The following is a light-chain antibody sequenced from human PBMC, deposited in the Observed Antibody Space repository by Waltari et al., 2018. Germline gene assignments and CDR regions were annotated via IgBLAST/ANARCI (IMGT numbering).Light chain of an antibody. V-gene: IGKV1-33*01. J-gene: IGKJ4*01. Sequence: DIQMTQSPSSLSASVGDRVTITCQASQDINNYLNWYQQKPGKAPKLLIYEASNLERGVPSRFSGSGSGTDFTFTITSLQPEDIATYYCQQFYDLPLTFGGGTKVEIK. CDR2: EAS. CDR1: QDINNY. CDR3: QQFYDLPLT.